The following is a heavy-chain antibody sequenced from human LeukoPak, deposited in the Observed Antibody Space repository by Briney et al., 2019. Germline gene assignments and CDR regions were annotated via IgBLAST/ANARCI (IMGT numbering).Heavy chain of an antibody. D-gene: IGHD5-24*01. CDR2: IYHSGST. J-gene: IGHJ4*02. Sequence: PSETLSLTCIVSGYSISSGCYWGWIRQPPGKGLEWIGSIYHSGSTHYNPSLKSRVTISVDTSKNQFSLKLSSVTAADSAVYYCARGAARDGYNGAIDCWGRGTLVTVSS. V-gene: IGHV4-38-2*02. CDR1: GYSISSGCY. CDR3: ARGAARDGYNGAIDC.